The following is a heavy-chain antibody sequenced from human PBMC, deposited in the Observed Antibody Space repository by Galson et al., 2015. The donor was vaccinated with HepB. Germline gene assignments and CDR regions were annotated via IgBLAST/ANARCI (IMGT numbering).Heavy chain of an antibody. J-gene: IGHJ6*02. CDR3: AKTLLRYFDWLLVGYYYGMDV. D-gene: IGHD3-9*01. V-gene: IGHV3-23*01. CDR2: ISGSGGST. Sequence: SLRLSCAASGFTFSSYAMSWVRQAPGKGLEWVSAISGSGGSTYYADSVKGRFTISRDNSKNTLYLQMNSLRAEDTAVYYCAKTLLRYFDWLLVGYYYGMDVWGQGTTVTVSS. CDR1: GFTFSSYA.